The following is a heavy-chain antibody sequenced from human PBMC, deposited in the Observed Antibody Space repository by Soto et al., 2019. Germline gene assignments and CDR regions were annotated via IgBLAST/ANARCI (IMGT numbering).Heavy chain of an antibody. V-gene: IGHV4-31*11. CDR1: GGSISSGGYF. J-gene: IGHJ4*02. Sequence: SETLSLTCAVSGGSISSGGYFWSWIRQPPGKGLEWIGNIFYSGTTYYNPSLKSRVTISVDTSKNQFSLKLSSVAAADTAVYFCARGVLYWGQGTLVTVSS. CDR2: IFYSGTT. D-gene: IGHD1-1*01. CDR3: ARGVLY.